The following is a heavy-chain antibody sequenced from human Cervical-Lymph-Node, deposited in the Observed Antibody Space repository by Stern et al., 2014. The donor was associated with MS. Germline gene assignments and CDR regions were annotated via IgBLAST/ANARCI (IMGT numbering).Heavy chain of an antibody. J-gene: IGHJ4*02. CDR1: GFTFTNYG. D-gene: IGHD1-1*01. V-gene: IGHV1-18*01. Sequence: VQLEESGDEVKKPGASVKVSCKASGFTFTNYGITWVRQAPGKGLEWMGWISAYNGNTNYEQNLQGRVTMTTDTSTSTVYMELRSLRSDDAAVYYCARAAGILDFWGQGTLVIVSS. CDR2: ISAYNGNT. CDR3: ARAAGILDF.